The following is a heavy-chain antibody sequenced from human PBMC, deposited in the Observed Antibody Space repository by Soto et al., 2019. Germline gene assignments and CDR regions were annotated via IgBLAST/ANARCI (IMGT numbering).Heavy chain of an antibody. CDR2: INPNSGGT. V-gene: IGHV1-2*02. D-gene: IGHD6-6*01. Sequence: AASVKVSCKASGYTFTGYYMHWVRQAPGQGLEWMGWINPNSGGTNYAQKFQGRVTMTRDTSISTAYMELSRLRSDDTAVYYCARTGSSSISGMDVWGQGTTVTVSS. J-gene: IGHJ6*02. CDR1: GYTFTGYY. CDR3: ARTGSSSISGMDV.